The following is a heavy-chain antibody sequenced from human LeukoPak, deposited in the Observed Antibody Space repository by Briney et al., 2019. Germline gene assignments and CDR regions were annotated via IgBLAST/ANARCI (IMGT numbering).Heavy chain of an antibody. D-gene: IGHD2-15*01. Sequence: GGSLRLSCAASGFTFSSNWMTWVRQAPGKGLEWVANIKRDGSEKYYVDSVKGRFTISRDNAKNSLYLQMNSLRAEDTAVYYCARNPEYCSGGSCYFYYYYGMDVWGQGTTVTVSS. CDR1: GFTFSSNW. V-gene: IGHV3-7*01. CDR3: ARNPEYCSGGSCYFYYYYGMDV. J-gene: IGHJ6*02. CDR2: IKRDGSEK.